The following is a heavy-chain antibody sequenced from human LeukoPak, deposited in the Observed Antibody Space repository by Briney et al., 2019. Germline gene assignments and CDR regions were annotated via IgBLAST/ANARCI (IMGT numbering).Heavy chain of an antibody. J-gene: IGHJ4*02. D-gene: IGHD2/OR15-2a*01. CDR2: LSYTGKT. CDR1: GASVSSSH. V-gene: IGHV4-59*02. Sequence: KPSETLSLTCVVSGASVSSSHWNWIRHLPGKGLEWIGCLSYTGKTDYNPSLTSRVTISLDTSKNQVSLKLRSVTAADTAVYYCSEGYFEPFDHWGQGTLVTVSS. CDR3: SEGYFEPFDH.